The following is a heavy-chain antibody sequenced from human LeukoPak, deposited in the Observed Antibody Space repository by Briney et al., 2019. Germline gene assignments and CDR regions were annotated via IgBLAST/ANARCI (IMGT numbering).Heavy chain of an antibody. V-gene: IGHV3-30*18. CDR2: ISYDGSNK. D-gene: IGHD2-15*01. Sequence: GGSLRLSCAASGFTFSSYGMHWVRQAPGKGLEWVAVISYDGSNKYYADSVKGRFTISRDNSKNTLYLQMNSLRAEDTAVYYCAKGGNIVVVVAVPWYFDYWGQGTLVTVSS. CDR3: AKGGNIVVVVAVPWYFDY. CDR1: GFTFSSYG. J-gene: IGHJ4*02.